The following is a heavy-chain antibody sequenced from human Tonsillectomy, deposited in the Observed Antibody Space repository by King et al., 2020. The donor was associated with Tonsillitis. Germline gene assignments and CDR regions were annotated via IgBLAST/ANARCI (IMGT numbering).Heavy chain of an antibody. J-gene: IGHJ4*02. CDR2: IFSNDEK. CDR1: GFSLSNARMG. D-gene: IGHD2-15*01. CDR3: ARIRYCRCGSCYYFDY. V-gene: IGHV2-26*01. Sequence: TLKESGPVLVKPTETLTLTCTVSGFSLSNARMGVSWIRQPPGKALEWLAHIFSNDEKSYSTSLKSRLTISKDTSKSQVVLTMTNMDPVDTATYSCARIRYCRCGSCYYFDYWGQGTLVTVSS.